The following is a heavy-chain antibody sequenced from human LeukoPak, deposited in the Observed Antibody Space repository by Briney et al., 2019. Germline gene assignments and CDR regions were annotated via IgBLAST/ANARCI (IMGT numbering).Heavy chain of an antibody. D-gene: IGHD3-22*01. J-gene: IGHJ4*02. V-gene: IGHV3-48*03. CDR1: GFTFSSYE. CDR2: ISSSGSTI. CDR3: AKTALPSGYDSSGYSGIDY. Sequence: GGSLRLSCAASGFTFSSYEMNWVRQAPGKGLEWVSYISSSGSTIYYADSVKGRFSISRDNAKNSLYLQMNSLRAEDTAVYYCAKTALPSGYDSSGYSGIDYWGQGTLVTVSS.